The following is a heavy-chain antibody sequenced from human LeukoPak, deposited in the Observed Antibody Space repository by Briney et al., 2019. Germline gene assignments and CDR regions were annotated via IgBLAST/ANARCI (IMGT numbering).Heavy chain of an antibody. V-gene: IGHV3-7*01. Sequence: GGSLRLSCAASGFSFSSYWMDWVRQAPGKGLEWVAIMNTDGSEKGYVDSVKGRFTISRDNAKNSLYLQMNSLGVEDTAVYYCARDPGWGALDIWGQGTMVTVSS. CDR1: GFSFSSYW. D-gene: IGHD6-19*01. J-gene: IGHJ3*02. CDR2: MNTDGSEK. CDR3: ARDPGWGALDI.